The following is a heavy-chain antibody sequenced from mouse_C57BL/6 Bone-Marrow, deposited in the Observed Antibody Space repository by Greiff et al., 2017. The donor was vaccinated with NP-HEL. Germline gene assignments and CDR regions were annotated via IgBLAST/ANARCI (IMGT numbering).Heavy chain of an antibody. J-gene: IGHJ2*01. CDR2: IDPSDSET. Sequence: QVQLQQPGAELVRPGSSVKLSCKASGYTFTSCWMHWVKQRPIQGLEWIGNIDPSDSETHYNQKFKDKATLTVDKSSSTAYMQLSSLTSEDSAVYYCARVLNYVGDYWGQGTTLTVSS. CDR3: ARVLNYVGDY. V-gene: IGHV1-52*01. D-gene: IGHD2-1*01. CDR1: GYTFTSCW.